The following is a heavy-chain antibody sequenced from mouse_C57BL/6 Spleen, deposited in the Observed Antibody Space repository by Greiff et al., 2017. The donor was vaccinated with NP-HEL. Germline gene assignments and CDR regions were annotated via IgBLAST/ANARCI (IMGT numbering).Heavy chain of an antibody. V-gene: IGHV1-22*01. J-gene: IGHJ1*03. CDR2: IDPNNGGT. D-gene: IGHD2-4*01. CDR1: GYTFTDYN. Sequence: VQLQQSGPELVKPGASVKMSCKASGYTFTDYNMHWVKQSHGKSLEWIGYIDPNNGGTSYNQKFKGKATLTVNKSSSTAYMELRSLTSEESAVYFCGRERLRRGCFGVWGTRTTGTVSS. CDR3: GRERLRRGCFGV.